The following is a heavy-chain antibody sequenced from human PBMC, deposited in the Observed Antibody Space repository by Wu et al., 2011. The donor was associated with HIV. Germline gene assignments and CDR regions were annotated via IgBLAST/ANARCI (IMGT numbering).Heavy chain of an antibody. CDR2: INGYNGNS. Sequence: QVQLVQSGDEVKKPGASVKVSCKASGKGFPTSIVTWVRQAPGQGLEWLGWINGYNGNSRYRQNFQDRVSMSTDSATTTAYMELRSLRSDDTAVYYCASVRCHVDHCYFLYLALSFDIVGQGTMVTVSS. D-gene: IGHD2-15*01. V-gene: IGHV1-18*01. CDR3: ASVRCHVDHCYFLYLALSFDI. J-gene: IGHJ3*02. CDR1: GKGFPTSI.